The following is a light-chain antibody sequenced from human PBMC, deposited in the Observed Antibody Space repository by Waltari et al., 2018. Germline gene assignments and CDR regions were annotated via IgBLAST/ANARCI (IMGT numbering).Light chain of an antibody. CDR1: TGAVTSGHY. CDR3: LVWYSGARWV. Sequence: QAVVTQEPSLTVSPGGTVTLTCGSSTGAVTSGHYPSWFQQNPGQVPRTLIYDTNNKHAWPPARFSGSLLGGKAALTLSGAQPEDEADYYCLVWYSGARWVFGGGTKLSVL. V-gene: IGLV7-46*01. J-gene: IGLJ3*02. CDR2: DTN.